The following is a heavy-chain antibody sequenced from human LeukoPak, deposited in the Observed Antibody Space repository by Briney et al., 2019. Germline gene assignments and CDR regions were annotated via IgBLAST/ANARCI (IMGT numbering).Heavy chain of an antibody. D-gene: IGHD5-18*01. Sequence: GGSLRLSCAASGFTFSSYAMHWVRQAPGKGLEWVALIRYDGSNKYYADSVKGRFIISRDNFKNTLYLQMNSLRAEDTAVYYCAKDQKRGYSYGYLFYYYYMDVWGKGTTVTISS. CDR3: AKDQKRGYSYGYLFYYYYMDV. V-gene: IGHV3-30*02. J-gene: IGHJ6*03. CDR2: IRYDGSNK. CDR1: GFTFSSYA.